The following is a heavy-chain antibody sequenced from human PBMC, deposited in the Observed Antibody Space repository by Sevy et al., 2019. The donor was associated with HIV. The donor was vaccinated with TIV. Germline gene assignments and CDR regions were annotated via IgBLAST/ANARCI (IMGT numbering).Heavy chain of an antibody. CDR1: GFTFSSNA. CDR3: ASLPCNTSCVHDAFDI. D-gene: IGHD2-2*01. Sequence: GGSLRLSCAASGFTFSSNAMSWVRQAAGKALEWVSAISGSGGSTYYADSGKGRFTISRDNSKNTLYLQMNSLRAEDTAVYYCASLPCNTSCVHDAFDIWGQGTMVTVSS. J-gene: IGHJ3*02. V-gene: IGHV3-23*01. CDR2: ISGSGGST.